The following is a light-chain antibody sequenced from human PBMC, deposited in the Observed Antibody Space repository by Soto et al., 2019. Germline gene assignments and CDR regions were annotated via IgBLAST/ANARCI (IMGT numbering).Light chain of an antibody. CDR2: DTS. Sequence: EFVLKLSPGTLSLSPGERATLSCRASQSLANSFIAWYQQKPGQAPRLLIYDTSSRASGIPDRFSGSGSGTDFTLTISRLETEDFAVFYCQQYGTSEIIFGQGTRLEIK. J-gene: IGKJ5*01. V-gene: IGKV3-20*01. CDR1: QSLANSF. CDR3: QQYGTSEII.